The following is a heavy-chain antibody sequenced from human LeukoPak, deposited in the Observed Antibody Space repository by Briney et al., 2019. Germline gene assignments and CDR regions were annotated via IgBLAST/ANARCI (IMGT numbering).Heavy chain of an antibody. V-gene: IGHV3-48*01. CDR2: ISSSSSTI. D-gene: IGHD3-3*01. J-gene: IGHJ5*02. CDR3: AKVLTAGTIYH. Sequence: GGSLRLSCAASGFTFSSYSMNWVRQAPGKGLEWVSYISSSSSTIYYADSVKGRFTISRDNAKNSLYLQMNSLRAEDTAVYYCAKVLTAGTIYHWGPGTLVTLS. CDR1: GFTFSSYS.